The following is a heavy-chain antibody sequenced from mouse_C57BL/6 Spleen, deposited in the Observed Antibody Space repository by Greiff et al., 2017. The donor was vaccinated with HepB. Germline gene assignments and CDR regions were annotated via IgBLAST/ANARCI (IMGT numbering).Heavy chain of an antibody. Sequence: EVMLVESEGGLVQPGSSMKLSCTASGFTFSDYYMAWVRQVPEKGLEWVANINYDGSSTYYLDSLKSRFIISRDNAKNILYLQMSSLKSEDTATYYCARRGDWNGGYYFDYWGQGTTLTVSS. V-gene: IGHV5-16*01. D-gene: IGHD3-3*01. CDR2: INYDGSST. CDR3: ARRGDWNGGYYFDY. CDR1: GFTFSDYY. J-gene: IGHJ2*01.